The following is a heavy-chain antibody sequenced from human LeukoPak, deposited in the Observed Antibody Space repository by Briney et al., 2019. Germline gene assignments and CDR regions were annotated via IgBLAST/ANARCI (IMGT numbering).Heavy chain of an antibody. CDR3: ARDQQWLLPYYFDY. D-gene: IGHD6-19*01. V-gene: IGHV3-33*08. CDR2: IWYDGSNK. Sequence: GGSLRLSCAASGFTFSSHSMNWVRQAPGKGLEWVAVIWYDGSNKYYADSVKGRFTISRDNSKNTLYLQMNSLRAEDTAVYYCARDQQWLLPYYFDYWGQGTLVTVSS. CDR1: GFTFSSHS. J-gene: IGHJ4*02.